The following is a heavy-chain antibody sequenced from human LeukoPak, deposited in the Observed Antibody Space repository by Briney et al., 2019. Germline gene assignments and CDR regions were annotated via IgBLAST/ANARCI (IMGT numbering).Heavy chain of an antibody. CDR1: GFTFSTCG. Sequence: QPGRSLRLSCEASGFTFSTCGMHWVRQAPGKGLEWITLIPYDGSNKYYADSVKGRFTISRDNSKNTLYLQMNSLRAEDTAVYYCARYYGSGRGYYGLDVWGQGTTVTVFS. CDR2: IPYDGSNK. D-gene: IGHD3-10*01. V-gene: IGHV3-30*03. J-gene: IGHJ6*02. CDR3: ARYYGSGRGYYGLDV.